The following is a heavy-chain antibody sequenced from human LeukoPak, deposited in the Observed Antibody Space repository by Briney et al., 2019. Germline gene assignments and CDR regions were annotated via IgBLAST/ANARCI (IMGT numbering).Heavy chain of an antibody. CDR3: ARDQGYGSGSYIDYYYGMDV. CDR1: GGTFSSYA. V-gene: IGHV1-69*04. Sequence: GASVKVSCKASGGTFSSYAISWVRQAPGQGLEWMGRIIPVLGIANYAQKFQGRVTTTADKSTSTAYMELSSLRSEDTAVYYCARDQGYGSGSYIDYYYGMDVWGQGTTVTVSS. J-gene: IGHJ6*02. CDR2: IIPVLGIA. D-gene: IGHD3-10*01.